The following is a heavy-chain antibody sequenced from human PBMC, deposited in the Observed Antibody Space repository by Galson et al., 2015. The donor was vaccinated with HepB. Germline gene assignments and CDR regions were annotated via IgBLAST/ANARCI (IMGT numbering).Heavy chain of an antibody. Sequence: SVKVSCKASGYTFTSYDINWVRQATGQGLEWMGWMNPNSGNTGYAQKFQGRVTMTRNTSISTAYMELSSLRSEDTAVYYCARGPKDQTYYDFWSGYYMRNTNNWFDPWGQGTLVTVSS. CDR2: MNPNSGNT. CDR1: GYTFTSYD. J-gene: IGHJ5*02. CDR3: ARGPKDQTYYDFWSGYYMRNTNNWFDP. V-gene: IGHV1-8*01. D-gene: IGHD3-3*01.